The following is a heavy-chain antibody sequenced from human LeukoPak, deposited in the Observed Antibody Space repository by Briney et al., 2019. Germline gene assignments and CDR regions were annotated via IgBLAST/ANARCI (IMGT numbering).Heavy chain of an antibody. D-gene: IGHD2-2*01. CDR3: ARRACSSTSCRAFDY. CDR1: GYSFTSYW. V-gene: IGHV5-51*01. Sequence: GESLKISCKGSGYSFTSYWIGWVRHMPGKGLEWVGIIYPGDSDTRYGPSFQGQVTISADKSISTAYLQWSSLKASDTAMYYCARRACSSTSCRAFDYWGQGTLVTVSS. CDR2: IYPGDSDT. J-gene: IGHJ4*02.